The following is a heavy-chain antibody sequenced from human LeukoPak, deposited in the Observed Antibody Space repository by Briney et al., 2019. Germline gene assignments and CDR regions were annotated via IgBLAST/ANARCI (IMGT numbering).Heavy chain of an antibody. V-gene: IGHV3-7*01. CDR3: ASGSRWVQIY. D-gene: IGHD5-24*01. Sequence: GGSLRLSCAASGFTFTSHWMNWVRQAPGKGLEWVANIKQDGSEKYYVDSVKGRFTISRDNAKNSMYLQMNSLRAEDTAVYYCASGSRWVQIYWGQGILATVSS. CDR1: GFTFTSHW. CDR2: IKQDGSEK. J-gene: IGHJ4*02.